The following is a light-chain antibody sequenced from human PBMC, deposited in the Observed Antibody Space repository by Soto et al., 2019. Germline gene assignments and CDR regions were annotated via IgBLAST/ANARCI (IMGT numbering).Light chain of an antibody. CDR3: QQYSVWPLT. V-gene: IGKV3D-15*01. CDR1: QSVSNN. CDR2: GAS. Sequence: EIVLTQSPATLSVSPGERAALSCRASQSVSNNLAWYQQKPGQPPRLLIFGASTRATGIPARFSGSGSEAEFALTISTLQYEDFAVYYCQQYSVWPLTFGGGTKVDIK. J-gene: IGKJ4*01.